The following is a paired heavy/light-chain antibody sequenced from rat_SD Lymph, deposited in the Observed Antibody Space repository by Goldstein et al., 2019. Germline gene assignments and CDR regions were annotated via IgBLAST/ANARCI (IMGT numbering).Light chain of an antibody. CDR1: QDIGNN. Sequence: DIQMTQSPSSMSASLGDRVTITCQASQDIGNNLIWFQQKPGKSPRRMIYYATNLANGVPSRFSGSRSGSDYSLTIISLESEDMADYHCLQYKQYPLTFGSGTKLEIK. J-gene: IGKJ5*01. CDR2: YAT. V-gene: IGKV14S1*01. CDR3: LQYKQYPLT.
Heavy chain of an antibody. Sequence: EVKLAVHGGGLVEPGSSLRLSCVASGFTLGDYYMEWVRQAPGKGLEWIAATRNRAKDYSAEYSVSVNGRFTISRDVSQNILYLHMNNLKTEDTGIYYCARGSGPFDYWGQGVMVTVSS. CDR2: TRNRAKDYSA. CDR3: ARGSGPFDY. V-gene: IGHV7-4*01. J-gene: IGHJ2*01. CDR1: GFTLGDYY. D-gene: IGHD3-3*01.